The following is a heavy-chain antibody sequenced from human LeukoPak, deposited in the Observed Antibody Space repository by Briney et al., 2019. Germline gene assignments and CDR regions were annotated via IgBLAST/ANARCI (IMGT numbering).Heavy chain of an antibody. CDR2: IIPIFGTA. Sequence: SVKVSCKASGGTFSSYAISWVRQAPGQGLEWMGRIIPIFGTANYAQKFQGRVTITTDESTSTAYMELSSLRSEDTAVYYRARVELDSSSWLYWGQGSLVTVSS. D-gene: IGHD6-6*01. CDR3: ARVELDSSSWLY. J-gene: IGHJ4*02. CDR1: GGTFSSYA. V-gene: IGHV1-69*05.